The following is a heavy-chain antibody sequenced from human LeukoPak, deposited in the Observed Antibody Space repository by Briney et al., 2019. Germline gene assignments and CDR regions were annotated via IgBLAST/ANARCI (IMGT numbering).Heavy chain of an antibody. CDR3: AKDLGGSYWIGAFDI. CDR2: IRYDGSNK. J-gene: IGHJ3*02. V-gene: IGHV3-30*02. D-gene: IGHD1-26*01. Sequence: GGSLRLSCAASGFTFSSYSMHWVRQAPGKGLEWVAFIRYDGSNKYYADSVKGRFTISRDNSKNTLYLQMNSLRDEDTAVYYCAKDLGGSYWIGAFDIWGQGTMVTVSS. CDR1: GFTFSSYS.